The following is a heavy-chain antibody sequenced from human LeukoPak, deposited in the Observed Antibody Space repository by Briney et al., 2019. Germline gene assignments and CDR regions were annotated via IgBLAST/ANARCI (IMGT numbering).Heavy chain of an antibody. CDR3: ATGLTRVAY. CDR1: GFTFSNYN. Sequence: GGSLRLSCAASGFTFSNYNMNWVRQAPGKGLEWVANIKEDGGEKYYVDSVKGRFTISRDNAKNSLSLQMNSLRAEDTAVYYCATGLTRVAYWGQGTLVTVSS. J-gene: IGHJ4*02. V-gene: IGHV3-7*01. CDR2: IKEDGGEK. D-gene: IGHD2-21*02.